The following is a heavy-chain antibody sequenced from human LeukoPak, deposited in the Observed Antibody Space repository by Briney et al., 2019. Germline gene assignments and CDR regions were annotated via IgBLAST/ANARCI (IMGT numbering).Heavy chain of an antibody. CDR1: GGYISSSSYY. D-gene: IGHD3-3*01. CDR3: ARTPYDFWSGYWRTQFDY. V-gene: IGHV4-39*01. CDR2: IYYSGST. Sequence: PSETLSLTCTVSGGYISSSSYYWGWIRQPPGKGLEWIGSIYYSGSTYYNPSLKSRVTISVDTSKNQFSLKLSSVTAADTAVYYCARTPYDFWSGYWRTQFDYWGQGTLVTVSS. J-gene: IGHJ4*02.